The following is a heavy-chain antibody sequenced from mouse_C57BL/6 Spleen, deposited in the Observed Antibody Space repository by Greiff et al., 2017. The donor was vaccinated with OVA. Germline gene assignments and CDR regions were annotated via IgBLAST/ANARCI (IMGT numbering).Heavy chain of an antibody. CDR2: IDPEDGDT. CDR3: THYYGSSPWFAY. D-gene: IGHD1-1*01. V-gene: IGHV14-1*01. J-gene: IGHJ3*01. CDR1: GFNIKDYY. Sequence: VHVKQSGAELVRPGASVKLSCTASGFNIKDYYMHWVKQRPEQGLEWIGRIDPEDGDTEYAPKFQGKATMTADTSSNTAYLQLSSLTSEDTAVYYCTHYYGSSPWFAYWGQGTLVTVSA.